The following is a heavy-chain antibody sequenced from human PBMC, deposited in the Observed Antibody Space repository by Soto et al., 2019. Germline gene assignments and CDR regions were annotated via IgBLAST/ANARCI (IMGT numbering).Heavy chain of an antibody. J-gene: IGHJ6*02. V-gene: IGHV1-69*01. CDR2: VIPIFGTA. CDR1: GGTFSSYA. Sequence: QVQLVQSGAEVKKPGSSVQVSCKASGGTFSSYAIRWVRQAPRQGLEWMGEVIPIFGTANYAQKFQGRVRITADESTSKGYRELSSLRSEDTAVYYCARVSGYYDAFDYYYGMDVWGQGTTVTVSS. CDR3: ARVSGYYDAFDYYYGMDV. D-gene: IGHD3-3*01.